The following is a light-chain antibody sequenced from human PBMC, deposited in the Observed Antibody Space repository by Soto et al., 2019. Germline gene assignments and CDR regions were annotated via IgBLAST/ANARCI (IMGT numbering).Light chain of an antibody. CDR1: PSDIGGYNY. V-gene: IGLV2-14*01. J-gene: IGLJ2*01. Sequence: QSALTQPASVSGSPGHSVTIACTETPSDIGGYNYVSWYQQHPGKAPKLIIYEVTHRPSGVSDRFSGSKSGNTASLTISGLLAEDEADYYCSSYASSSTLVLFGGGTKLTVL. CDR3: SSYASSSTLVL. CDR2: EVT.